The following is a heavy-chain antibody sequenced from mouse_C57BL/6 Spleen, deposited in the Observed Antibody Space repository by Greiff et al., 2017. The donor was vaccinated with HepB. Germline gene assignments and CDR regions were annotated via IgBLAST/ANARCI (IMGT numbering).Heavy chain of an antibody. CDR1: GFTFSSYA. V-gene: IGHV5S21*01. Sequence: EVKLVESGEGLVKPGGSLKLSCAASGFTFSSYAMSWVRQTPEKRLEWVAYISSGGDYIYYADTVKGRFTISRDNARNTLYLQMSSLKSEDTSMYYSTRGGPYYFDYWGQGTTLTVSS. J-gene: IGHJ2*01. CDR2: ISSGGDYI. CDR3: TRGGPYYFDY.